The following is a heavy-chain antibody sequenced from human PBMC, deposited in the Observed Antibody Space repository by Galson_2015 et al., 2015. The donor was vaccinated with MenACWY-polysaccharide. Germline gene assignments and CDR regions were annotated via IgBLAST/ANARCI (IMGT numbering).Heavy chain of an antibody. CDR3: AREGSRIVFHAFDI. CDR1: GSRFSHSG. V-gene: IGHV3-33*01. CDR2: IQYDGSKI. Sequence: SLRLSCAASGSRFSHSGMHWVRQAPGKGLEWVAVIQYDGSKIVYADSVTGRFTISRDNSKNTVFLEMNTLGVEDTAVYYCAREGSRIVFHAFDIWGQGTMVTVSS. J-gene: IGHJ3*02. D-gene: IGHD2-2*01.